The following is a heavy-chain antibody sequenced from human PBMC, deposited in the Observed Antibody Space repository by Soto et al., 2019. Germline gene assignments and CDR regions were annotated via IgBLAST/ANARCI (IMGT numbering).Heavy chain of an antibody. Sequence: LSLTCAVYGGSFSGYYWSWIRQPPGKGLEWIGEINHSGSTNYNPSLKSRVTISVDTSKNQFSLKLSSVTAADTAVYYCARGYWFDPWGQGTLVTVSS. V-gene: IGHV4-34*01. CDR3: ARGYWFDP. CDR1: GGSFSGYY. CDR2: INHSGST. J-gene: IGHJ5*02.